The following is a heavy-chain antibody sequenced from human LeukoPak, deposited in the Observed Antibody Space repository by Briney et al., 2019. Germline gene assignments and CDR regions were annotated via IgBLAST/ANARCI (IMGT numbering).Heavy chain of an antibody. D-gene: IGHD1-26*01. CDR3: AKPPTRSHNYYYYGMDV. V-gene: IGHV3-23*01. CDR1: GFTFSSYA. Sequence: GGSLRLSCAASGFTFSSYAMSWVRQAPGKGLEWVSAISGSGGSTYYADSVKGRFTISRDNSKNTLYLQMNSLRAEDTAVYYCAKPPTRSHNYYYYGMDVWGQGTTVTVSS. J-gene: IGHJ6*02. CDR2: ISGSGGST.